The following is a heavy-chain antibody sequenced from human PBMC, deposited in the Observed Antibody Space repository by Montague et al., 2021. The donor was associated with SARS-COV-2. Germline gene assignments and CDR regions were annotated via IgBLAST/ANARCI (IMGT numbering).Heavy chain of an antibody. CDR3: ARDAAVAGIDY. Sequence: SETLSLTCAVYGGSFSGYYWSWIRQPPGKGLEWIGEINHSGSTNYNPSLKSRVTISVDTSKNQFSRKLSSVTAADTAVYYCARDAAVAGIDYWGQGTLVTVSS. V-gene: IGHV4-34*01. CDR2: INHSGST. CDR1: GGSFSGYY. J-gene: IGHJ4*02. D-gene: IGHD6-19*01.